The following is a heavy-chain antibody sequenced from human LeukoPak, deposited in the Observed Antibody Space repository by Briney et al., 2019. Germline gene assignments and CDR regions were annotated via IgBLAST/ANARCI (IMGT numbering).Heavy chain of an antibody. D-gene: IGHD2-15*01. CDR1: GFTFSTYW. Sequence: PGGSLRLSCAASGFTFSTYWMSWVRQAPGKGLEWVANIKEDGSERYYVDSVKGRFTISRDNARNSLYLQMNSLRAEDTAVYYCAKERLGYCSGGSCYVFDYWGQGTLVTVSS. V-gene: IGHV3-7*01. CDR2: IKEDGSER. CDR3: AKERLGYCSGGSCYVFDY. J-gene: IGHJ4*02.